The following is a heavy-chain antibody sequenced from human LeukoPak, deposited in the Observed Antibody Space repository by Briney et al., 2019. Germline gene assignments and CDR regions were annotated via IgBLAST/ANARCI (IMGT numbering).Heavy chain of an antibody. V-gene: IGHV4-39*01. Sequence: KPSETLSLTCTVSGGSISSSSYYWGWIRQPPGKGLEWIGSIYYSGSTYYNPSLKSRVTISLDTSKNQFYLKLSSLTAADTAVYYCARLRQPVGYGSGRGYPRYYYYYHYMDVWGKGTTVTVSS. CDR1: GGSISSSSYY. CDR2: IYYSGST. J-gene: IGHJ6*03. D-gene: IGHD3-10*01. CDR3: ARLRQPVGYGSGRGYPRYYYYYHYMDV.